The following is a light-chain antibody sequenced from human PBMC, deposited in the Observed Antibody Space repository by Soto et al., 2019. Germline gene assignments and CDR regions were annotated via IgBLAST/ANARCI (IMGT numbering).Light chain of an antibody. CDR3: AAWDDSAGVV. V-gene: IGLV1-47*01. CDR1: SSNVGSSF. J-gene: IGLJ2*01. CDR2: RNN. Sequence: QSVLTQPPSASGTPGQRVTISCSGSSSNVGSSFVYWYRQLPGTAPKLLIYRNNERPSGVPDRFSGSKSGTSASLAISGLRSEDDADYYCAAWDDSAGVVFGGGTKVTVL.